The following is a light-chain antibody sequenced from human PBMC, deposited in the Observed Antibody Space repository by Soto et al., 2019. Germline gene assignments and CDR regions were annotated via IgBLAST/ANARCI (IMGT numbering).Light chain of an antibody. V-gene: IGKV1-5*01. CDR1: QSISSW. Sequence: DLQMTQSPSSLSASVGDRVTVTCRASQSISSWLAWYQQKPGKAPKLLIYDASSLESGVPSRYTGSGSGTDFTLTISSLHPEDSATYYCQQSYSTPPTFGQGTKVDIK. CDR2: DAS. J-gene: IGKJ1*01. CDR3: QQSYSTPPT.